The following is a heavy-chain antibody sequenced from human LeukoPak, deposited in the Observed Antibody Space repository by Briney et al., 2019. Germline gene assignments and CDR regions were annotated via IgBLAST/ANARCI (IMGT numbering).Heavy chain of an antibody. CDR1: RYTFTTFN. Sequence: APVKGSCKASRYTFTTFNICCVRNAPRQGPEWIGWISAYNGNTNYAQKLQGRVNMTTDTSTSTAYMELRRLRSDDTAVYCCARGGDFWSGYVDYWGQGTLVTVSS. J-gene: IGHJ4*02. V-gene: IGHV1-18*01. CDR3: ARGGDFWSGYVDY. CDR2: ISAYNGNT. D-gene: IGHD3-3*01.